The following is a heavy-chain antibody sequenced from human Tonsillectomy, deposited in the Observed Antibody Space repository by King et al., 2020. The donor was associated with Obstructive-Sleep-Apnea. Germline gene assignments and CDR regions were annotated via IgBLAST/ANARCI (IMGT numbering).Heavy chain of an antibody. CDR3: ARQREGYSSSWYTIFDY. CDR1: GGSISSYY. J-gene: IGHJ4*02. CDR2: IYYSGST. D-gene: IGHD6-13*01. V-gene: IGHV4-59*08. Sequence: QLQESGPGLVKPSETLSLTCTVSGGSISSYYWSWIRQPPGKGLEGIGYIYYSGSTNYNPSLKSRVTISVDTSKNQFSLKLGSVTAADTAVYYCARQREGYSSSWYTIFDYWGQGTLVTVSS.